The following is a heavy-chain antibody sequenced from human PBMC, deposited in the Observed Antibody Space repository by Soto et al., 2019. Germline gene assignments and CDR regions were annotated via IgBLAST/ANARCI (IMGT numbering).Heavy chain of an antibody. V-gene: IGHV1-3*01. D-gene: IGHD6-13*01. J-gene: IGHJ5*02. CDR2: INAGNGNT. Sequence: ASVKVSCKASGYTFTSYAMHWVRQAPGQRLEWMGWINAGNGNTKYSQKFQGRVTITRDTSASTAYMELSSLRSEDTAVYYCARDHSSSSWYPHWFDPWGQGTLVTVSS. CDR1: GYTFTSYA. CDR3: ARDHSSSSWYPHWFDP.